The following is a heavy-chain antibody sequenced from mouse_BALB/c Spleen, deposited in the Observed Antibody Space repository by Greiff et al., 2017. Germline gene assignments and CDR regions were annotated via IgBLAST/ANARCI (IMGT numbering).Heavy chain of an antibody. J-gene: IGHJ3*01. D-gene: IGHD2-14*01. V-gene: IGHV2-9-2*01. Sequence: QVQLQQSGPGLVAPSQSLSITCTVSGFSLTSDDISWFRQPPGKGQEWLGVIWTGGGTNYNSAFMSRLSISKDNSKRQVFLKMNSLQTDDTAIYYCVRDDYRYDGEVWFAYWGQGTLVTVSA. CDR1: GFSLTSDD. CDR3: VRDDYRYDGEVWFAY. CDR2: IWTGGGT.